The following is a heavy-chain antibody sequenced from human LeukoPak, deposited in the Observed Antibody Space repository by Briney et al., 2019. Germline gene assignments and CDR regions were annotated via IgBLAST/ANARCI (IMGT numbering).Heavy chain of an antibody. V-gene: IGHV3-74*03. CDR2: VNVDGRST. Sequence: GGSLRLSCAASGFTFSSYWMHWVRQAPGKGLVWVSRVNVDGRSTTYADSAKGRLTISRDNAKKTLYLQINSLRPEDTAFHYCARGIGIGAFDTWGRGTKVTVSS. CDR3: ARGIGIGAFDT. D-gene: IGHD2/OR15-2a*01. CDR1: GFTFSSYW. J-gene: IGHJ3*02.